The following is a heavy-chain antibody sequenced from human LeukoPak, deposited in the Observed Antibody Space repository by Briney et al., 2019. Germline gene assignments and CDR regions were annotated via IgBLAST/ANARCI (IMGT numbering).Heavy chain of an antibody. Sequence: KASETLSLTCTVPGDSISSGSYYWSWIRQPAGEGPEWIGRIYSSGRTHYSPSLKSRVAISVDTSKNRFSLRLSSVTAADTAVYYCARDLGGSYSSETWFDPWGQGTLVTVSS. J-gene: IGHJ5*02. CDR2: IYSSGRT. D-gene: IGHD1-26*01. CDR1: GDSISSGSYY. CDR3: ARDLGGSYSSETWFDP. V-gene: IGHV4-61*02.